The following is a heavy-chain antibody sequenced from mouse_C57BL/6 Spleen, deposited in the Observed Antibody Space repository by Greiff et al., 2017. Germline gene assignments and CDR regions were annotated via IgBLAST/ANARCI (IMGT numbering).Heavy chain of an antibody. CDR3: ARDLVYWYFDV. Sequence: EVNLVESEGGLVQPGSSMKLSCTASGFTFSDYYMAWVRQVPEKGLEWVANINYDGSSTYYLDSLKSRFIISRDNAKNILYLQMSSLKSEDTATYYCARDLVYWYFDVWGTGTTVTVSS. CDR1: GFTFSDYY. V-gene: IGHV5-16*01. J-gene: IGHJ1*03. CDR2: INYDGSST. D-gene: IGHD1-1*02.